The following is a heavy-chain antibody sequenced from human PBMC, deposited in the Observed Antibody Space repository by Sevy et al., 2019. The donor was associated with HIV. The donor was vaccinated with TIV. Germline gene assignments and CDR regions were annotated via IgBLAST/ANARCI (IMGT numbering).Heavy chain of an antibody. D-gene: IGHD1-1*01. Sequence: GGSLRLSCAASGFPFSKAWMTWVRQAPGKGLEWVGRIRNENEGGTADYAEPVKGRFTISRDDSKNTVYLQMNSLKTEDTAIYYCTTDCGTATAWVRAFDLWGQGTMVTVSS. J-gene: IGHJ3*01. CDR1: GFPFSKAW. CDR3: TTDCGTATAWVRAFDL. CDR2: IRNENEGGTA. V-gene: IGHV3-15*01.